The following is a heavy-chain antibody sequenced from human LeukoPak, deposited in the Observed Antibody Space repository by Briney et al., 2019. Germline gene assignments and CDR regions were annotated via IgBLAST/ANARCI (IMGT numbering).Heavy chain of an antibody. V-gene: IGHV4-59*01. CDR3: ARGPRRDDYGDYEFDY. Sequence: PSETLSLTCTVSGGSISSYYWSWIRQPPGKGLEWIGYIYYSGSTNYNPSLKSRVTISVDTSKNQFSLKLSSVTAADTAVYYCARGPRRDDYGDYEFDYWGQGTLVTVSS. D-gene: IGHD4-17*01. CDR2: IYYSGST. J-gene: IGHJ4*02. CDR1: GGSISSYY.